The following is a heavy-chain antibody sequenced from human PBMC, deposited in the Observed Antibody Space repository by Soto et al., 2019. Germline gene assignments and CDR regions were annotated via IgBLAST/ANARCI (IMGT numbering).Heavy chain of an antibody. CDR1: GFTFTSYA. V-gene: IGHV3-30-3*01. CDR2: ISSDGSNK. J-gene: IGHJ4*02. D-gene: IGHD3-22*01. Sequence: QVQLVESGGGVVQPGRSLRLSCAASGFTFTSYAMHWVRQAPGKGLEWVAVISSDGSNKYYADSVRGRFTISRDNSKNTLYLQMNSLRAEDTAVYYCARASYYDSSPFIGWGQGTLVTVSS. CDR3: ARASYYDSSPFIG.